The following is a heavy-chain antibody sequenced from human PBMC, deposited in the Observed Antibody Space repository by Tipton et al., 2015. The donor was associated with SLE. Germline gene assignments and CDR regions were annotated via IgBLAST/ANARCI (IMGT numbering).Heavy chain of an antibody. Sequence: SLRLSCAASGFTFSNYAMSWVRQAPGKGLEWVSAISGSTSSTYYADSVKGRFTISRDNSKNTLYLQMNSLRAEDTAVYYCARERVLGYYDSSGYFDYWGQGTLVTVSS. CDR3: ARERVLGYYDSSGYFDY. CDR1: GFTFSNYA. J-gene: IGHJ4*02. V-gene: IGHV3-23*01. D-gene: IGHD3-22*01. CDR2: ISGSTSST.